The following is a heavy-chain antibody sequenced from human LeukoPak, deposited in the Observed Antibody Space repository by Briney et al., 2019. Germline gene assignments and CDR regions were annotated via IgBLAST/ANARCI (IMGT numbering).Heavy chain of an antibody. CDR2: IYWDDDK. CDR1: GFSLSTRGVG. D-gene: IGHD5-18*01. V-gene: IGHV2-5*02. J-gene: IGHJ4*02. Sequence: SGPTLVKPTQTLTLTCTFSGFSLSTRGVGVGWIRQPPGKALEWLVFIYWDDDKRYNPSLESRLTITRDTSKNQVVLTMTNMDPVDTATYYCAHRDTAKYVGYWGQGTLVTVSS. CDR3: AHRDTAKYVGY.